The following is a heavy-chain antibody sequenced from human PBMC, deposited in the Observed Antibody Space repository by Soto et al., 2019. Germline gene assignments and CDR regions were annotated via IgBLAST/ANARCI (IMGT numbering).Heavy chain of an antibody. V-gene: IGHV3-23*01. J-gene: IGHJ2*01. CDR2: ISGSGGST. CDR1: GFTFSSYA. Sequence: GGSLRLSCAASGFTFSSYAMSWVRQAPGKGLEWVSAISGSGGSTYYADSVKGRFTISRDNSKNTLYLQMNSLRAEDTAVYYCAKDGYSSGWSNWYFDLWGRGTLVTVSS. D-gene: IGHD6-19*01. CDR3: AKDGYSSGWSNWYFDL.